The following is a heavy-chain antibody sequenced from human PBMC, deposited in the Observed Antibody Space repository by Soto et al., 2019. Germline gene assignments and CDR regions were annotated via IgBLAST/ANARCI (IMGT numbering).Heavy chain of an antibody. J-gene: IGHJ4*01. CDR1: GYTFTGYY. CDR3: AREDRGITGTMFADY. V-gene: IGHV1-2*02. Sequence: ASVKVACKASGYTFTGYYMHWERQAPGQGLEWMGWINPNSGGTNYAQKFQGRVTMTRDTCISTAYMELSRLRSDDTAVYYCAREDRGITGTMFADYWGHGTLCTVSS. CDR2: INPNSGGT. D-gene: IGHD1-7*01.